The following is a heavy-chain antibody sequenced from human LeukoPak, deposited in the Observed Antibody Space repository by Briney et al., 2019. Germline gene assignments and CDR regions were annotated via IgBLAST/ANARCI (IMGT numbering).Heavy chain of an antibody. Sequence: ASVKVSCKASGYSFTSYWVAWVRQMPGKGLEWMGIIYPGDSDTRYSPSFRGQVTISADKSISTAYLQWSSLKASDTAMYYCARAQLWFRSDAFDIWGQGTMVTVSS. D-gene: IGHD5-18*01. CDR3: ARAQLWFRSDAFDI. V-gene: IGHV5-51*01. CDR2: IYPGDSDT. J-gene: IGHJ3*02. CDR1: GYSFTSYW.